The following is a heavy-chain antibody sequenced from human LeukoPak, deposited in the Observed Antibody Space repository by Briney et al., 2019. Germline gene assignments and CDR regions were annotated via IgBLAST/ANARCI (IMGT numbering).Heavy chain of an antibody. CDR3: ARVWGGTSITIFGVVTHYGMDV. CDR2: IIPILGIA. CDR1: RGTFSPSA. V-gene: IGHV1-69*04. D-gene: IGHD3-3*01. J-gene: IGHJ6*04. Sequence: SVKVSCKASRGTFSPSAISWVRQAPGHEVEWMGRIIPILGIANYAQKFQGRVTMTADKATSTAYMELSSLRSEDKAVYYGARVWGGTSITIFGVVTHYGMDVWGEGTTVTVSS.